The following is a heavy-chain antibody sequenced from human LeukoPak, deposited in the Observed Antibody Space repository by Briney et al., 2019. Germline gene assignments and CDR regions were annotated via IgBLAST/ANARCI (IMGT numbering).Heavy chain of an antibody. V-gene: IGHV1-18*01. J-gene: IGHJ4*02. CDR2: ISGYNGNT. D-gene: IGHD6-19*01. Sequence: ASVKVSCKASGYTFTNYGISWVRQAPGQGLEWMGWISGYNGNTNYAQKLQGRVTMTTDTSTSTACMELRSLRSDDTAVYYCARDGGSGLYYFDYWGQGTLVTASS. CDR1: GYTFTNYG. CDR3: ARDGGSGLYYFDY.